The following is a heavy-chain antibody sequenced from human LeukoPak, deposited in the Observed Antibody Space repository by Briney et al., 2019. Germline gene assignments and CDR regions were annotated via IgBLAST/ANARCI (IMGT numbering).Heavy chain of an antibody. Sequence: SETLSLTCSVSGGSISSYYWNWIRQTPGKGLEWIGYIYYSGRTNYNPSLKSRVTMSVDTSKNQFSLKLSSVTAADTAVYYCARIFYYYVSSRGLAYWGRGPLAT. CDR1: GGSISSYY. J-gene: IGHJ4*02. V-gene: IGHV4-59*12. CDR3: ARIFYYYVSSRGLAY. CDR2: IYYSGRT. D-gene: IGHD3-10*01.